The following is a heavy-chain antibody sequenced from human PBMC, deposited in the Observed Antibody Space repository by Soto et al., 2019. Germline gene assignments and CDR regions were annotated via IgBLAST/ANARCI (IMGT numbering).Heavy chain of an antibody. CDR3: ARVGGRDGYN. J-gene: IGHJ4*02. CDR1: GGTFSRYA. CDR2: IIPIFGTA. Sequence: SPVKVSCKGSGGTFSRYAISCVRQAPGQGLEWMGGIIPIFGTANYAQKFQGRVTITADESTSTAYMELSSLRSEDTAVYYCARVGGRDGYNWGQGTLVTVSS. D-gene: IGHD5-12*01. V-gene: IGHV1-69*13.